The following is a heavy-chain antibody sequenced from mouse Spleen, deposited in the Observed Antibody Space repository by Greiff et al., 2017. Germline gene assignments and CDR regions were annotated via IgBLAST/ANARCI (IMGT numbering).Heavy chain of an antibody. V-gene: IGHV1-80*01. CDR2: IYPGDGDT. D-gene: IGHD3-2*02. CDR3: AREGGWYYFDY. Sequence: QVQLKESGAELVKPGASVKISCKASGYAFSSYWMNWVKQRPGKGLEWIGQIYPGDGDTNYNGKFKGKATLTADKSSSTAYMQLSSLTSEDSAVYFCAREGGWYYFDYWGQGTTLTVSS. J-gene: IGHJ2*01. CDR1: GYAFSSYW.